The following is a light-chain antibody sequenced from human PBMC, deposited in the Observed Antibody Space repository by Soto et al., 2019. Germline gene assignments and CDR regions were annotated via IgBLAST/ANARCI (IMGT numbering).Light chain of an antibody. CDR1: TSDVGGYDY. CDR2: DVS. V-gene: IGLV2-14*03. Sequence: QSALTQPASVSGSPGQSITVSCTGTTSDVGGYDYVAWYQHHPGKAPKLMIYDVSSRPSGVSNRFSGSKSGNTASLTISGLQAEDEADYYCSSYLGSSTLSGVFGTGTKLTVL. J-gene: IGLJ1*01. CDR3: SSYLGSSTLSGV.